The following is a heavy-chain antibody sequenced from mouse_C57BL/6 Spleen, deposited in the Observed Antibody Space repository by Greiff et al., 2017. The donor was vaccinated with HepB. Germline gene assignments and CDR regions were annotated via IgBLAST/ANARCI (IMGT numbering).Heavy chain of an antibody. J-gene: IGHJ4*01. CDR3: ARGRNTGAMDY. CDR1: GYTFTSYW. CDR2: IDPSDSYT. V-gene: IGHV1-69*01. D-gene: IGHD5-2*01. Sequence: VQLQQPGAELVMPGASVKLSCKASGYTFTSYWMHWVKQRPGQGLEWIGEIDPSDSYTNYNQKFKGKSTLTVDKSSSTAYMQLSSLTSEDSAVYYCARGRNTGAMDYWGQGTSVTVSS.